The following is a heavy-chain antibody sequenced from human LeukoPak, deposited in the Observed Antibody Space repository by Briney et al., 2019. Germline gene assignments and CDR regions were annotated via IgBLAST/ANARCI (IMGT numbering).Heavy chain of an antibody. CDR2: IKQDGSEK. Sequence: GGSLRLSCAASGLTFSSYWMSWVRQAPGKGLEWVANIKQDGSEKYYVDSVKGRFTISRDNAKNSLYLQMNSLRAEDTAVYYCARDGYSAVKSDYWGQGTLVTVSS. CDR1: GLTFSSYW. J-gene: IGHJ4*02. V-gene: IGHV3-7*01. D-gene: IGHD2-21*01. CDR3: ARDGYSAVKSDY.